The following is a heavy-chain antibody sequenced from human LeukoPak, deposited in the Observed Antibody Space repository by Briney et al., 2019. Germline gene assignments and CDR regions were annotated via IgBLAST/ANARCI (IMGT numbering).Heavy chain of an antibody. CDR1: GGTFSSYA. CDR3: AIDRIAARERSDY. Sequence: SVKVSCKASGGTFSSYAISWERQAPGQGLEWMGGIIPIFGTANYAQKFQGRVTITTDESTSTAYMELSSLRSEDTAVYYCAIDRIAARERSDYWGQGTLVTVSS. D-gene: IGHD6-13*01. CDR2: IIPIFGTA. V-gene: IGHV1-69*05. J-gene: IGHJ4*02.